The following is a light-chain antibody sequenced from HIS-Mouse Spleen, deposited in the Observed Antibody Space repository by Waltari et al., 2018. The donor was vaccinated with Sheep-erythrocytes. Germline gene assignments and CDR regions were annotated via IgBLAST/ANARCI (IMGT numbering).Light chain of an antibody. CDR3: SSYTSSSTWV. V-gene: IGLV2-14*03. CDR1: SSDVGGYNY. CDR2: DVS. Sequence: QSALTQPAPVSGSPGQSITIPCTGTSSDVGGYNYVSWYQQHPGKAPKLMIYDVSNRPAGVSTRFSGTKSGNTAALTISGLQAEDEADYYCSSYTSSSTWVFGGGTKLTVL. J-gene: IGLJ3*02.